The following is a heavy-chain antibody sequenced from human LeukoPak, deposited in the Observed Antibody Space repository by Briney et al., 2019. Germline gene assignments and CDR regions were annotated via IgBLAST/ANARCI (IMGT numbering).Heavy chain of an antibody. V-gene: IGHV1-2*02. D-gene: IGHD5-12*01. CDR2: INPNSGGT. Sequence: GASVKVSCKASGYTFTGYYMHWVRQAPGQELEWMGWINPNSGGTNYAQKFQGRVTMTRDTSISTAYMELSRLRSDDTAVYYCAGKWLRFGWFDPWGQGTLVTVSS. J-gene: IGHJ5*02. CDR3: AGKWLRFGWFDP. CDR1: GYTFTGYY.